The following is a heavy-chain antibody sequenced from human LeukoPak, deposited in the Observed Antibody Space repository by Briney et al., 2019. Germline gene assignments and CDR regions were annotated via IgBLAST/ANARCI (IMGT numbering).Heavy chain of an antibody. CDR2: ISSSSSYI. Sequence: RGSLRLSCAASGFTFSSYSMNWVRQAPGKGLEWVSSISSSSSYIYYAHSVKGRFTISRDNTKNSLYLQMNSLRAEDTAVYYCARDVSSSWADAFDIWGQGTMVTVSS. D-gene: IGHD6-13*01. CDR3: ARDVSSSWADAFDI. CDR1: GFTFSSYS. J-gene: IGHJ3*02. V-gene: IGHV3-21*01.